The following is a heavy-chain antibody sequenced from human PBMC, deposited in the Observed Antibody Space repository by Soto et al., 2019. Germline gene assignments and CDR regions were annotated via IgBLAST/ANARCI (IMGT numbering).Heavy chain of an antibody. CDR2: ISSDGSNT. CDR3: AREYSFDPFHH. CDR1: GFTFSRYW. D-gene: IGHD3-22*01. Sequence: EVQLVESGGGLVQPGESLRLSCVASGFTFSRYWMNWVRQAPGKGLVWVSRISSDGSNTTYADSVKGRFTISRDHAKNTLYLQMNSLRVEDTAVYHCAREYSFDPFHHWGQGTLVTVSS. V-gene: IGHV3-74*01. J-gene: IGHJ1*01.